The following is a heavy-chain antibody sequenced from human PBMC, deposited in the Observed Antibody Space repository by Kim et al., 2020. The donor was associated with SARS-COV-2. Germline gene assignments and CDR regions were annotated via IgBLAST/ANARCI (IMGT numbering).Heavy chain of an antibody. CDR3: ARNHIVDY. CDR2: DSDA. V-gene: IGHV5-51*01. J-gene: IGHJ4*02. D-gene: IGHD1-26*01. Sequence: DSDATYSPSFQGQVTISADKSISSVYLQWTSLKASDTAIYFCARNHIVDYWGQGTLVTVSS.